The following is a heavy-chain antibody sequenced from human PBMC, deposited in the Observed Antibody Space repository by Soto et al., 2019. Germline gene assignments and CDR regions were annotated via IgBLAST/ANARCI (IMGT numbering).Heavy chain of an antibody. J-gene: IGHJ4*02. CDR3: ARIPLYGSGSYALDY. D-gene: IGHD3-10*01. CDR2: IDPSDSYT. CDR1: GYSFTSYW. V-gene: IGHV5-10-1*01. Sequence: GESLKISCKGYGYSFTSYWISWVRQMPGKGLEWMGRIDPSDSYTNYSPSFQGHVTISADKSISTAYLQWSSLKASDTAMYYCARIPLYGSGSYALDYWGQGTLVTVSS.